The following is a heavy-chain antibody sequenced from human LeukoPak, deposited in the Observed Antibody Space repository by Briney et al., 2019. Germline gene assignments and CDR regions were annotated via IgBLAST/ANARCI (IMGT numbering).Heavy chain of an antibody. D-gene: IGHD3-22*01. CDR2: ISSSSKYI. CDR1: GFTFSSYN. J-gene: IGHJ4*02. V-gene: IGHV3-21*01. CDR3: ARDIYYDSSGYYGSVY. Sequence: GGSLRLSCVASGFTFSSYNMNWVRQAPGKGLEWVSSISSSSKYIYYADSVKGRFTISRDNAKNSLYLQMNRLRAEDTAVYYCARDIYYDSSGYYGSVYWGQGTLVTVSS.